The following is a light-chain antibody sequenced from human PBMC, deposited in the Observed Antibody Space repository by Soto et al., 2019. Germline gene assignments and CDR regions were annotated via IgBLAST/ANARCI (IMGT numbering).Light chain of an antibody. CDR3: QQYNNWPPWT. CDR1: QSVGSD. J-gene: IGKJ1*01. Sequence: EIVMTQSPGTLSVSLGESATLSCRASQSVGSDLAWYQHKPGQAPRLLIYGASTRAAGIPARFSCSGSGTDVTLTISSLQSEDFAIYYCQQYNNWPPWTFGQGTKVEIK. V-gene: IGKV3-15*01. CDR2: GAS.